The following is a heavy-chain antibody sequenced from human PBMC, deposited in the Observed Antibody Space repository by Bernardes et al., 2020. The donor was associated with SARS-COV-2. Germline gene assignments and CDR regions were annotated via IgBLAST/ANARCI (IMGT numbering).Heavy chain of an antibody. Sequence: SETLSLTCAVYGGSFSGYYWSWIRQPPGKGLEWIGEINHSGSTNYNPSLKSRVTISVDTPKNQFSLKLSSVTAADTAVYYCARGYHCSSTSCYMGYYYYMDVWGKGTTVTVSS. CDR1: GGSFSGYY. CDR3: ARGYHCSSTSCYMGYYYYMDV. V-gene: IGHV4-34*01. J-gene: IGHJ6*03. D-gene: IGHD2-2*02. CDR2: INHSGST.